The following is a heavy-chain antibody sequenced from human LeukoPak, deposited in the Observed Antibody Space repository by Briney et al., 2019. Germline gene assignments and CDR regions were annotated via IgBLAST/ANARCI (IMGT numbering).Heavy chain of an antibody. V-gene: IGHV3-30*03. CDR2: ISYDGSTK. Sequence: GGSLRLSCTASGFTFSTYGMHWVRQAPGKGLEWVTLISYDGSTKYYSDSVKGRFTLSRDNSKNTAYLQMNSLKTEDTAVYYCTRHTTVGATMVGYWGQGTLVTVSS. D-gene: IGHD1-26*01. CDR3: TRHTTVGATMVGY. CDR1: GFTFSTYG. J-gene: IGHJ4*02.